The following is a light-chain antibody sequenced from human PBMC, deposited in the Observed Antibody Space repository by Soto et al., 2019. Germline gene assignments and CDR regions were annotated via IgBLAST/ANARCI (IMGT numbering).Light chain of an antibody. CDR1: QSVTSSY. V-gene: IGKV3-20*01. J-gene: IGKJ2*01. Sequence: EIVLTQSPGTLSLSPGERATLSCRASQSVTSSYLAWYQQKPGQAPRLLIYGASTRATGLPDRFSGSGSGTDFTLTIRRLEPEDFAVYYCQQYGNSPYTFGQGTKLEIK. CDR3: QQYGNSPYT. CDR2: GAS.